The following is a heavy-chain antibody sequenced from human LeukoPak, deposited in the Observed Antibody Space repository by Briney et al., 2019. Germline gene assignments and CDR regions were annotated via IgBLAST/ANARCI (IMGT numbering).Heavy chain of an antibody. J-gene: IGHJ4*02. Sequence: SVKVSCKASGGTFSSYAISWVRQAPGQGLEWMGGIIPIFGTANYAQKFQGRVTITADESASTAYMELSSLRSEDTAVYYCARGGYDSSGYLNDWGQGTLVTVSS. CDR3: ARGGYDSSGYLND. CDR1: GGTFSSYA. CDR2: IIPIFGTA. V-gene: IGHV1-69*13. D-gene: IGHD3-22*01.